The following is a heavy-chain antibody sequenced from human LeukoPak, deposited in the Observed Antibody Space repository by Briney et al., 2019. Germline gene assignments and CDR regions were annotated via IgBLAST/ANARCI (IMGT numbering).Heavy chain of an antibody. CDR2: IIPIFGTV. V-gene: IGHV1-69*05. D-gene: IGHD4-17*01. CDR3: ARILYGDYPSSYYYMDV. CDR1: GGTFSSYA. J-gene: IGHJ6*03. Sequence: SGKVSCKASGGTFSSYAISRVRQAPGQGREWRGGIIPIFGTVTYAQKFQRRATITTVESTSTAYMALSSLRSEHTAVYYCARILYGDYPSSYYYMDVWGKGTPVTVSS.